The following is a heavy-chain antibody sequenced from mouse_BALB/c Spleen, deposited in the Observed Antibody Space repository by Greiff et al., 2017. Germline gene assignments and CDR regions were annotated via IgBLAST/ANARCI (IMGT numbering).Heavy chain of an antibody. Sequence: VQLQQSGPELVKPGASVKMSCKASGYTFTSYYIHWVKQRPGQGLEWIGWIYPGDGSTKYNEKFKGKTTLTADKSSSTAYMLLSSLTSEDSAIYFCARRTTAHFDYWGQGTTLTVSS. D-gene: IGHD1-2*01. J-gene: IGHJ2*01. CDR2: IYPGDGST. CDR3: ARRTTAHFDY. V-gene: IGHV1S56*01. CDR1: GYTFTSYY.